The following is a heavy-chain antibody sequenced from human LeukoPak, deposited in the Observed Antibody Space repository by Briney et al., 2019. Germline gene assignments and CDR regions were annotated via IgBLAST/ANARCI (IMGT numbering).Heavy chain of an antibody. CDR1: GFTFSSHA. V-gene: IGHV3-23*01. Sequence: PGGSLRLSCAASGFTFSSHAMAWVRQAPGKGLELFSAIGGSSGSTYYADSVKGRFTISRDNSKNTVYLQMNYLRADDTAVYYCARDPGVVAFHYLDFWGQGTLVTVSS. CDR2: IGGSSGST. CDR3: ARDPGVVAFHYLDF. J-gene: IGHJ4*02. D-gene: IGHD3-3*01.